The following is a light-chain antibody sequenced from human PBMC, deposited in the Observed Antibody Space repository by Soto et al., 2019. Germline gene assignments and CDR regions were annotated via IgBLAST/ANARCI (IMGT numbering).Light chain of an antibody. CDR1: QSVSNN. V-gene: IGKV3-15*01. CDR3: QQYNNWPAWT. J-gene: IGKJ1*01. CDR2: GAS. Sequence: EIVMTQSPATLSVSPGERATLSCRAGQSVSNNLAWCQRKPGQAPRLLIYGASTRATGIPDRFSGSGSGTEFTLTISSLQSEDFAVYYCQQYNNWPAWTFGQGTKVDIK.